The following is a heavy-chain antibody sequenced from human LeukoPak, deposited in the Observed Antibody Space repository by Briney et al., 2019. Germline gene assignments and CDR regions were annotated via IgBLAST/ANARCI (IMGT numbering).Heavy chain of an antibody. CDR1: GFTFSSYS. CDR2: ISSSSSYI. J-gene: IGHJ3*02. D-gene: IGHD4-23*01. Sequence: GGSLRLSCAASGFTFSSYSMNWVRQAPGKGLEWVSSISSSSSYIYYADSVKGRFTISRDNAKNSLYLQMNSLRAEDTALYYCAKFVGNDAFDIWGQGTMVTVSS. CDR3: AKFVGNDAFDI. V-gene: IGHV3-21*04.